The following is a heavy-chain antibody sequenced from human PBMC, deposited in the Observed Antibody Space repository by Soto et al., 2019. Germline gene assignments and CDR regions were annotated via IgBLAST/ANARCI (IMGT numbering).Heavy chain of an antibody. V-gene: IGHV3-7*01. D-gene: IGHD3-3*01. CDR2: IKADGSEK. J-gene: IGHJ4*02. CDR3: ARDHDFWSGYSYFYDY. Sequence: GGSLRLSCAASGFTFGNYWMTWVRQAPGKGLEWVANIKADGSEKYYVDSVKGRFIISRDNAKNSLYLRMNSLSAEDTAVYYCARDHDFWSGYSYFYDYWGQGTLVTVSS. CDR1: GFTFGNYW.